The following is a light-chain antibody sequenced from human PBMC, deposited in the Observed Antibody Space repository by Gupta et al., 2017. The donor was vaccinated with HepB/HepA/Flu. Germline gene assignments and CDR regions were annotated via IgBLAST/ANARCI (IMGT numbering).Light chain of an antibody. J-gene: IGLJ2*01. CDR3: QSYDSSLSGWVV. CDR1: SSNIGAGYD. V-gene: IGLV1-40*01. Sequence: QSVLTQPPSVSGAPRPRVTISCTGNSSNIGAGYDLHWYQQLPGTAPTLLIYANSTRPSGVPDRFSGAKSGTSASLAITGLQAEDEADYYCQSYDSSLSGWVVFGGGTKLTVL. CDR2: ANS.